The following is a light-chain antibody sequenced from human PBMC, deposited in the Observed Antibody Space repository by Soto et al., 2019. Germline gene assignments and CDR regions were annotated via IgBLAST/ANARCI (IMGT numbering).Light chain of an antibody. CDR3: QQSYSTPIT. V-gene: IGKV1-39*01. CDR2: AAT. CDR1: QSISSY. J-gene: IGKJ5*01. Sequence: IQMTQSPASLSASVGDRVTITCRASQSISSYLNWYQHKPGKAPNLLIYAATTLQSGVPSRFSGSGSGTDFTLTISSLQPEDFATYYCQQSYSTPITFAQGTRLEIK.